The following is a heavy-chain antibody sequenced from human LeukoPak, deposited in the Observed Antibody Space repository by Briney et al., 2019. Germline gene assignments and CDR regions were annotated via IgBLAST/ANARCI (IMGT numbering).Heavy chain of an antibody. CDR1: GGTFSSYA. Sequence: ASVKVSCKASGGTFSSYAISWVRQAPGQGLEWMGGIIPIFGTANYAQKFQGRVTITTDESTSTAYMELSSLRSEDTAVYYCAYPQLGISKGDAFDIWGQGTMVTVSS. CDR2: IIPIFGTA. D-gene: IGHD7-27*01. V-gene: IGHV1-69*05. CDR3: AYPQLGISKGDAFDI. J-gene: IGHJ3*02.